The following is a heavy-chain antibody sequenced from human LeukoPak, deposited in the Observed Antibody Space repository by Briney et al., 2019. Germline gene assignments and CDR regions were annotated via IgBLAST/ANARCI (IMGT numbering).Heavy chain of an antibody. V-gene: IGHV3-30-3*01. CDR3: ARMGSGWYQFDY. CDR2: ISYDGSNK. J-gene: IGHJ4*02. D-gene: IGHD6-19*01. Sequence: PGRSLRLSCAASGFTFSSYAMHWVRQAPGKGLEWVAVISYDGSNKYYADSVKGRFTISGDNSKNTLYLQMNSLRAEDTAVYYCARMGSGWYQFDYWGQGTLVTVSS. CDR1: GFTFSSYA.